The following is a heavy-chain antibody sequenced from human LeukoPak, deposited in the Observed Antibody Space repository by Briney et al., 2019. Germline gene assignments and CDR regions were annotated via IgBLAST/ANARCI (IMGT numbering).Heavy chain of an antibody. CDR2: ISYDGSNK. CDR3: ARGVGYRLDY. J-gene: IGHJ4*02. V-gene: IGHV3-30-3*01. D-gene: IGHD5-12*01. Sequence: PGRSLRLSCAASGXTFSNYAMLWVRQAPGKGLEWVAIISYDGSNKYYAVSVKGRFTISRDNSKNTLYLQMNSLRSEDTAVYYCARGVGYRLDYWGQGSLVTVSS. CDR1: GXTFSNYA.